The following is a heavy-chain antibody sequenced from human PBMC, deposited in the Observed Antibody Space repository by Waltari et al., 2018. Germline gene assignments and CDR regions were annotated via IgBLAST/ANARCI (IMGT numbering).Heavy chain of an antibody. CDR2: INPDSGDT. CDR1: EYNFPAYY. CDR3: ARGGRFREFNYLDY. Sequence: QIRLVQSGAEVKRPGASVTVSCKGIEYNFPAYYLHRVRRAHGQGLEWLGWINPDSGDTIYAQNFQGRVTMTRDMSISTAYMELTRLRSDDTAIYYCARGGRFREFNYLDYWGQGSPVTVSS. D-gene: IGHD3-10*01. V-gene: IGHV1-2*02. J-gene: IGHJ4*02.